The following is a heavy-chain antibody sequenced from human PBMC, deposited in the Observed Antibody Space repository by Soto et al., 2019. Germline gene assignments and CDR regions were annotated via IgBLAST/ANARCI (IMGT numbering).Heavy chain of an antibody. CDR2: ISGSGAST. V-gene: IGHV3-23*01. CDR3: ANPSTSGSYCSFDY. CDR1: GFTFSTYA. D-gene: IGHD1-26*01. J-gene: IGHJ4*02. Sequence: EVQLLESGGGLVQPGGSLRLSCAASGFTFSTYAMSWVRQAPGKGLEWVSAISGSGASTYYADSVKGRFTISRDNSKNSRYLQMNSLRAEDTAVYYCANPSTSGSYCSFDYWGQGTLVTGSS.